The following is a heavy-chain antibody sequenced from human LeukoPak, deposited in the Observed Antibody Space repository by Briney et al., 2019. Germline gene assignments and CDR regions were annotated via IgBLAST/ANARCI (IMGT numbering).Heavy chain of an antibody. CDR1: GGTFSSYG. Sequence: ASVKVSCKASGGTFSSYGISWVRQAPGQGLEWMGWISAYNGNTNYAQKLQGRVTMTTDTSTSTAYMKLRSLRSDGTAVYYCARGHLYCSSTSCYVNYFDYWGQGTLVTVSS. J-gene: IGHJ4*02. V-gene: IGHV1-18*01. CDR3: ARGHLYCSSTSCYVNYFDY. CDR2: ISAYNGNT. D-gene: IGHD2-2*01.